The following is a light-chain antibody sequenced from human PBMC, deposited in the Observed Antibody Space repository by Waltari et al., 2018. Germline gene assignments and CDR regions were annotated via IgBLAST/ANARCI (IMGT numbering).Light chain of an antibody. V-gene: IGLV3-19*01. CDR3: SSRDSSGNQPVI. CDR1: GPRVSF. Sequence: SSELTQDPTVSVALGQTVTITCQGDGPRVSFASWFQQRPGQAPLLVIYGKDNRPSGIPDRFSGSSSGNTASLTITGAQAEDEAYYYCSSRDSSGNQPVIFGGGTKLAVL. J-gene: IGLJ2*01. CDR2: GKD.